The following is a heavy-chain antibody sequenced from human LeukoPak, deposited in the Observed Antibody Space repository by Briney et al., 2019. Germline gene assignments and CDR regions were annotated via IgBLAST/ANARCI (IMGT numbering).Heavy chain of an antibody. CDR2: ISSSSSTI. CDR3: AREYSSSSAPFVAFDI. D-gene: IGHD6-6*01. J-gene: IGHJ3*02. CDR1: GFTFSSYS. Sequence: QTGGSLRLSCAASGFTFSSYSMNWVRQAPGKGLEWVSYISSSSSTIYYADSVKGRFTISRDNAKNSLYLQMNSLRAEDTAVYHCAREYSSSSAPFVAFDIWGQGTMVTVSS. V-gene: IGHV3-48*04.